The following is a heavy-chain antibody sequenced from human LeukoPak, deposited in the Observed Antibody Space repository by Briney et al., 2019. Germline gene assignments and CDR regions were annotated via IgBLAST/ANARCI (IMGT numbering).Heavy chain of an antibody. CDR1: GYTFSAYD. Sequence: ASVKVCCKASGYTFSAYDINWVRQGAGQGLEWIGWMNPDTGNTGCAQKFQGRVTMTRDTSKSTAYMELNSLRSEDTAVYYCARLSDPPAYYYSSGYYHIRYWGQGTLLTVSS. CDR2: MNPDTGNT. J-gene: IGHJ4*02. V-gene: IGHV1-8*01. CDR3: ARLSDPPAYYYSSGYYHIRY. D-gene: IGHD3-22*01.